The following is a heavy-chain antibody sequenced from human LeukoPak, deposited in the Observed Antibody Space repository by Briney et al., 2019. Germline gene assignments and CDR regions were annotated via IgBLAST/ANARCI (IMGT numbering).Heavy chain of an antibody. CDR1: GGSISSSNW. Sequence: SETLSLTCAVSGGSISSSNWWSWVRQPPGKGLEWIGEIYHSGSTNYNPSLKSRVTISVDKSKNQFSLKLSSVTAADTAVYYCARNYGGMARAFDIWGQGTMVTVSS. J-gene: IGHJ3*02. CDR2: IYHSGST. V-gene: IGHV4-4*02. CDR3: ARNYGGMARAFDI. D-gene: IGHD4-23*01.